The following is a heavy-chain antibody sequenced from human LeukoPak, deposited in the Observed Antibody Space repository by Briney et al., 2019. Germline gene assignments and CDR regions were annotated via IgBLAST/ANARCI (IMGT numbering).Heavy chain of an antibody. V-gene: IGHV3-11*04. CDR1: GFTFSDYY. Sequence: GGSLRLSCAASGFTFSDYYMNWIRQAPGKGLEWVSCISSSGSTIYYADSVKGRFTISRDNAKNSLFPQMSSLRAEDTAVYYCARASPGGQFDYWGQGTPVTVSS. J-gene: IGHJ4*02. CDR2: ISSSGSTI. CDR3: ARASPGGQFDY. D-gene: IGHD3-10*01.